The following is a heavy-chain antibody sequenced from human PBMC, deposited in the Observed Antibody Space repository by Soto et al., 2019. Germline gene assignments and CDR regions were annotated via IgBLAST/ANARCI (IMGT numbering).Heavy chain of an antibody. CDR3: ARHPGATGGYYYGMDV. V-gene: IGHV5-51*01. CDR2: IYPGDSDT. J-gene: IGHJ6*02. Sequence: GESLKISGKGSGYRFTSYWIGWVRQMPGKGLEWMGIIYPGDSDTRYSPSFQGQVTISADKSISTAYLQWSSLKASDTAMYYCARHPGATGGYYYGMDVWGQGTTVTVSS. D-gene: IGHD1-26*01. CDR1: GYRFTSYW.